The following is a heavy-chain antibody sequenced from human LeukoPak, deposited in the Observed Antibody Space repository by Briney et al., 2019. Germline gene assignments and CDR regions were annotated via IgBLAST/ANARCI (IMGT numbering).Heavy chain of an antibody. V-gene: IGHV1-2*02. CDR2: INPNSGGT. D-gene: IGHD5-12*01. Sequence: GASVKVSCKASGYTFTGYYMHWVRQAPGQGLEWMGWINPNSGGTNYAQKFQGRVTMTRDTSIRTAYMELSRLRSDDTAVYYCATIESIVATIPFDYWGQGTLVTVSS. CDR3: ATIESIVATIPFDY. CDR1: GYTFTGYY. J-gene: IGHJ4*02.